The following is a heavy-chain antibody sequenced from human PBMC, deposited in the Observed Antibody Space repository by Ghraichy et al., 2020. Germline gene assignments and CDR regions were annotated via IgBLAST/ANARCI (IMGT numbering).Heavy chain of an antibody. V-gene: IGHV4-39*01. CDR2: IYYSGST. CDR3: ARRGDLTLSPGNWFDP. Sequence: SETLSLTCTVSGGSISSSSYYWGWIRQPPGKGLEWIGSIYYSGSTYYNPSLKSRVTISVDTSKNQFSLKLSSVTAADTAVYYCARRGDLTLSPGNWFDPWGQGTLVTVSS. J-gene: IGHJ5*02. CDR1: GGSISSSSYY. D-gene: IGHD2/OR15-2a*01.